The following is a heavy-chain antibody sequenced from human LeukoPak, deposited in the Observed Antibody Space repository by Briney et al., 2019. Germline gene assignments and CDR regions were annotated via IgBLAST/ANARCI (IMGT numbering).Heavy chain of an antibody. CDR3: ARLSGSYYYYYGMDV. Sequence: ASVKVSCKASGYTFTDYYIHWVRQAPGQGLEWMGWINPKTGSTNYPQKFQGRVTMTRDTSISTAYMELSRLRSDDTAVYYCARLSGSYYYYYGMDVWGQGTTVTVSS. J-gene: IGHJ6*02. CDR1: GYTFTDYY. V-gene: IGHV1-2*02. CDR2: INPKTGST. D-gene: IGHD1-26*01.